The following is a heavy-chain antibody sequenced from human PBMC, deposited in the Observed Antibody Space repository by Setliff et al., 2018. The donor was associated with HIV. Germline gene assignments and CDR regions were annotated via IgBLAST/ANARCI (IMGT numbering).Heavy chain of an antibody. J-gene: IGHJ6*03. CDR2: LWFDGSNH. CDR1: GFTFSSYG. V-gene: IGHV3-33*01. CDR3: ARGPLGLYYYHYYMDV. Sequence: WGSLRLSCAASGFTFSSYGMHWVRQAPGKGLEWVAVLWFDGSNHYYADSVQGRFTVSRDNSKNTLYLEMNSLRAEDTAVYFCARGPLGLYYYHYYMDVWGKGTTVTVSS.